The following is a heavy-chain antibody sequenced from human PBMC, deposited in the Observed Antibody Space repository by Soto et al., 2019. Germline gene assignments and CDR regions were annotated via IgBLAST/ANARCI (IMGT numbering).Heavy chain of an antibody. Sequence: GASVKVSCKASGYTFTSYGISWVRQAPGQGLEWMGWISAYNGNTEYAQKFQGRVTMTTDASTSTAYMELGSLRSDDTAIYYCARALTGYGMDVWGQGTTVTVSS. V-gene: IGHV1-18*01. J-gene: IGHJ6*02. CDR3: ARALTGYGMDV. CDR1: GYTFTSYG. CDR2: ISAYNGNT.